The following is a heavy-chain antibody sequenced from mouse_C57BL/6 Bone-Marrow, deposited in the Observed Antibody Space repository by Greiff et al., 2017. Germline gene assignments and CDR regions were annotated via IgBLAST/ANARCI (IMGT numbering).Heavy chain of an antibody. Sequence: QVQLQQPGAELVKPGASVKLSCKASGYTFTSYWMQWVKQRPGQGLEWIGEIDPSDSYTNYNQKFKGKATLTVEPSSSTAYMQLSSLTSEDSSVYYCAGFYGYFYYFDYWGQGTTLTVSS. CDR2: IDPSDSYT. V-gene: IGHV1-50*01. D-gene: IGHD2-2*01. CDR3: AGFYGYFYYFDY. CDR1: GYTFTSYW. J-gene: IGHJ2*01.